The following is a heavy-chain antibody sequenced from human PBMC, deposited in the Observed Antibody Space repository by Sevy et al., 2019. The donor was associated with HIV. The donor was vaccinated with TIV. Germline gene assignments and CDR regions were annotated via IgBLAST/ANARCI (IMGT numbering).Heavy chain of an antibody. CDR3: ARDEVGALNHDAFDM. J-gene: IGHJ3*02. CDR2: INHSGSP. Sequence: SETLSLTCAVYGGSFSGYYWSWIRQPPGKGLEWIGEINHSGSPNYNPSLKGRVTISVDKSKNQFSLKLGSVTAADTGVYYCARDEVGALNHDAFDMWGQGTMVTVSS. CDR1: GGSFSGYY. V-gene: IGHV4-34*01. D-gene: IGHD1-26*01.